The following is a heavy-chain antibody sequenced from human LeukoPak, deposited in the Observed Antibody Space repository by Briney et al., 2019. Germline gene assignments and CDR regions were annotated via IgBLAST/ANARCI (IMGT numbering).Heavy chain of an antibody. D-gene: IGHD3-22*01. CDR2: ISAYNGNT. V-gene: IGHV1-18*01. CDR1: GYTFTSYG. Sequence: ASVKVSCKASGYTFTSYGISWVRQAPGQGLEWMGWISAYNGNTNYAQKLQGRVTMTTDTSTSTAYMEPRSLRSDDTAVYYCARDHDYYDSSGHTDYWGQGTLVTVSS. CDR3: ARDHDYYDSSGHTDY. J-gene: IGHJ4*02.